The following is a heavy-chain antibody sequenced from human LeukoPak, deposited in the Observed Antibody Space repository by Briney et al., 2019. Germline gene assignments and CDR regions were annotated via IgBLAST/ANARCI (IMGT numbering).Heavy chain of an antibody. Sequence: GGSLRLSCAASGYTFTNAWMNWVRQAPGKGLEWVGRIKSKADGETIDYAAPVKGRFTFSRDDSKNMLYLQMNSLKSEDTAVYYCSTLTSRGLSDSWGQGTLVTVSS. CDR2: IKSKADGETI. J-gene: IGHJ4*02. CDR3: STLTSRGLSDS. CDR1: GYTFTNAW. D-gene: IGHD1-20*01. V-gene: IGHV3-15*07.